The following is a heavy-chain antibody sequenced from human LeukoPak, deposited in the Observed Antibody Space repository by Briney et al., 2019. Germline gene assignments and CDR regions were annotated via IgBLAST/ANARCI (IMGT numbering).Heavy chain of an antibody. CDR2: INPNSGGT. Sequence: ASVKVSCKASGYTFTGYYMHWVRQAPGQGLEWMGWINPNSGGTNYAQKFQGRVTMTRDTSISTAYMEVIRLRSDDTAVYYCARSPHILTGEKFEYWGQGTRVTVSS. V-gene: IGHV1-2*02. CDR3: ARSPHILTGEKFEY. J-gene: IGHJ4*02. CDR1: GYTFTGYY. D-gene: IGHD3-9*01.